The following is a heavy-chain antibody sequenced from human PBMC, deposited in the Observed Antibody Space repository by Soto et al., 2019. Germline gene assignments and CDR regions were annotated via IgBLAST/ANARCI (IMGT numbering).Heavy chain of an antibody. J-gene: IGHJ4*02. Sequence: SETLSLTCTVSGGSISSSSYYWGWIRQPPGKGLEWIGSIYYSGSTYYNPSLKSRVTISVDTSKNQFSLKLSSVTAADTAMYYCARLGIAVAGFDYWGRGTLVTVSS. V-gene: IGHV4-39*01. CDR1: GGSISSSSYY. CDR3: ARLGIAVAGFDY. D-gene: IGHD6-19*01. CDR2: IYYSGST.